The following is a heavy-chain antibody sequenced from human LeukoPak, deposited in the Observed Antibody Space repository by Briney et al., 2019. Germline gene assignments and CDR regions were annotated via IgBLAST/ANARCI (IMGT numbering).Heavy chain of an antibody. CDR1: GFSFSSYA. V-gene: IGHV3-30*04. CDR2: ISYDGSKE. Sequence: PGRSLRLSCAASGFSFSSYAMHWVRQAPGKGLGWVAVISYDGSKEYYTDSVKGRFTISRDNSKNTLYLEMNSLRNGDTAVYYCASADFYGSGSYYSGSCDYWGQGTLVTVSS. J-gene: IGHJ4*02. CDR3: ASADFYGSGSYYSGSCDY. D-gene: IGHD3-10*01.